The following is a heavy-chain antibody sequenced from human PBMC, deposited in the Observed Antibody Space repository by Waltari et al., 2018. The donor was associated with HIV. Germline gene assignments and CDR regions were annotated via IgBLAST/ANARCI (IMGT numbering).Heavy chain of an antibody. V-gene: IGHV4-39*01. Sequence: QLQLQESGPGLVKPSETLSLTCTVSGGSISSSSYYWGWIRQPPGKGLEWIGSIYYSGSTYYNPSLKSRVTISVDTSKNQFSLKLSSVTAADTAVYYCARHSDDYSILTGYYKSPFDYWGQGTLVTVSS. CDR1: GGSISSSSYY. D-gene: IGHD3-9*01. J-gene: IGHJ4*02. CDR3: ARHSDDYSILTGYYKSPFDY. CDR2: IYYSGST.